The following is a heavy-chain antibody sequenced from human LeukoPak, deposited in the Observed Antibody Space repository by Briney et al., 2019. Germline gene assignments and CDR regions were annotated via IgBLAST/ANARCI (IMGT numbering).Heavy chain of an antibody. Sequence: GASVKVSCKASGYTFTSYAMHWVRQAPGQRLEWMGWINAGNGNTKYSQKFQGRVTITRDTSASTAYMELSSLRSEDTAVYYCARVRAGERRGWELLLDTRVAFDIWGQGTMVTVSS. V-gene: IGHV1-3*01. J-gene: IGHJ3*02. D-gene: IGHD1-26*01. CDR2: INAGNGNT. CDR3: ARVRAGERRGWELLLDTRVAFDI. CDR1: GYTFTSYA.